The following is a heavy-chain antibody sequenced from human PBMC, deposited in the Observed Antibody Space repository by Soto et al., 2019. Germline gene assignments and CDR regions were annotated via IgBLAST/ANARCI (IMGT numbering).Heavy chain of an antibody. CDR3: ASMRGYDEAHSAY. CDR1: GYTFTSYG. J-gene: IGHJ4*02. Sequence: SVKVSCKASGYTFTSYGVNWVRQAPGQGLEWMGRISSYISIANYAQKFQGRVTITADKSTSTAYMELSSLRSEDTAVYYCASMRGYDEAHSAYWGQGTLVTVSS. D-gene: IGHD5-12*01. V-gene: IGHV1-69*04. CDR2: ISSYISIA.